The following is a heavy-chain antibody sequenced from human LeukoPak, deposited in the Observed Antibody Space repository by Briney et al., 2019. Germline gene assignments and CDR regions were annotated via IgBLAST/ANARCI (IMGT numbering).Heavy chain of an antibody. CDR1: GFTFSSYS. CDR2: ISSISSTM. Sequence: GGSLRLSCAASGFTFSSYSMNWVRQAPGKGLEWVSYISSISSTMYYADSVKGRFTISRDNAKNTLYLQMNSLRAEDTAVYYCARDGVAEYSSSWLENWFDPWGQGTLVTVSS. D-gene: IGHD6-13*01. J-gene: IGHJ5*02. CDR3: ARDGVAEYSSSWLENWFDP. V-gene: IGHV3-48*04.